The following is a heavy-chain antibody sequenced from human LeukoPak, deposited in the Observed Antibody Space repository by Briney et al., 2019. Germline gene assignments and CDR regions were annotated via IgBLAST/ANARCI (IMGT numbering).Heavy chain of an antibody. J-gene: IGHJ3*02. CDR1: GFTFSSYG. Sequence: GGSLRLSCAASGFTFSSYGMNWVRQAPGKGLEWVSYISSSGSTIYYADSVKGRFTISRDNAKNSLYLQMNSLRAEDTAVYYCARQGIAVSDAFDIWGQGTMVTVSS. CDR2: ISSSGSTI. V-gene: IGHV3-48*04. D-gene: IGHD6-19*01. CDR3: ARQGIAVSDAFDI.